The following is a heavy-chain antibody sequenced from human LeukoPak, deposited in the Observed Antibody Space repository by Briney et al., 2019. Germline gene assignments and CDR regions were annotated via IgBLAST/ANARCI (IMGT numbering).Heavy chain of an antibody. CDR2: VNRDGSET. CDR3: ARNNGMDV. Sequence: GGSLRLSCAASGFALSSHWMTWVRQVPGGGPEWVANVNRDGSETYYLDSVKGRFTISKDNAKNSLYLQMNSLRAEDTALYHCARNNGMDVWGQGTTVIVSS. J-gene: IGHJ6*02. V-gene: IGHV3-7*03. CDR1: GFALSSHW.